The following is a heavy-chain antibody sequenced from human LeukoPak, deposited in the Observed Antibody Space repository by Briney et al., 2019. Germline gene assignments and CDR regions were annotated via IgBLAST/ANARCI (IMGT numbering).Heavy chain of an antibody. J-gene: IGHJ4*02. CDR2: IKQDGSEK. Sequence: PGGSLRLSCAASGFTFNNDWMSWVRQAPGKGLEWVANIKQDGSEKNYVDSVKGRFTISRDNAKKSLYLQMNSLRTEDTAVYYCARGVEMATTNWGQGTLVTVSS. CDR1: GFTFNNDW. V-gene: IGHV3-7*01. D-gene: IGHD5-24*01. CDR3: ARGVEMATTN.